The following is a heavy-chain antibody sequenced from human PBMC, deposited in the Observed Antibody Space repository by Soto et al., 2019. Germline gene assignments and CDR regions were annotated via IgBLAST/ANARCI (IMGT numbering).Heavy chain of an antibody. CDR1: AFTFRNYW. Sequence: PGGSLRLSCAASAFTFRNYWMSWVRQAPGKGLERVSYINMDGCSTHYAESVKGRFTISRDNARNSLSLQMDSLRVEDTAVYYCVRDHSGLKDFDYWGQGTLVTVSS. J-gene: IGHJ4*02. D-gene: IGHD1-1*01. V-gene: IGHV3-48*01. CDR2: INMDGCST. CDR3: VRDHSGLKDFDY.